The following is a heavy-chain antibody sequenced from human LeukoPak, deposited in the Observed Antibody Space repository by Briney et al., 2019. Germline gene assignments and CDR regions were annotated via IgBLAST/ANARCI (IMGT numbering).Heavy chain of an antibody. Sequence: SETLSLTCTVSGGSISSGSYYWSWIRKPAGKGLEWIGHIYTSGSTNYNPSLKSRVSISVDRSKNQFSLKLSSVTAADTAVYYCARTDDYSPDYYYYMDVWGKGTTVTVSS. CDR2: IYTSGST. CDR1: GGSISSGSYY. D-gene: IGHD4-11*01. J-gene: IGHJ6*03. V-gene: IGHV4-61*09. CDR3: ARTDDYSPDYYYYMDV.